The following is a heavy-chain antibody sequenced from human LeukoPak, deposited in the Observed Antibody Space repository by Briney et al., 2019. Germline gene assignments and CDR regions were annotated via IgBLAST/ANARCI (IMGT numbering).Heavy chain of an antibody. D-gene: IGHD3-22*01. Sequence: SETLSLTCAVYGGSFSGYYWSWIRQPPGKGLEWIGEINHSGSTNYNPSLKSRVTISVDTSKNQFSLKLSSVTAADTAVYYCARASTYYYDSSGYDYWGQGTLVSVSP. CDR2: INHSGST. CDR1: GGSFSGYY. CDR3: ARASTYYYDSSGYDY. J-gene: IGHJ4*02. V-gene: IGHV4-34*01.